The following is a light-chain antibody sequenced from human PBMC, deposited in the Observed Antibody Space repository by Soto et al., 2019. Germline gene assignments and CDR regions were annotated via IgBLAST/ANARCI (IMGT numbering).Light chain of an antibody. V-gene: IGLV2-23*02. Sequence: QSALTQPASVSGSPVQSITISCTRTSNDVVSHNLVSWYQQHPGQAPKLLIYEVSKRPLGVSARHSPSKSGNTASLTISVLQAEDEAHYYSRSYGGSRAVFGGGTQLTVL. CDR1: SNDVVSHNL. CDR2: EVS. CDR3: RSYGGSRAV. J-gene: IGLJ7*01.